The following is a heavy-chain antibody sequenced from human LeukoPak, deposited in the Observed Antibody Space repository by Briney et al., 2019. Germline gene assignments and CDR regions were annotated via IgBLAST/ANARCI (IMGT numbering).Heavy chain of an antibody. Sequence: PGGSLRLSCAASGFTFSSYAMSWVRQAPGKGLEWVSAISGSGGSTYYADSVKGRFTISRDNSKNTLYLQMNSLRAEDTAVYYCAKDHSYDFWSGPWGYWGQGTLVTVSS. V-gene: IGHV3-23*01. CDR1: GFTFSSYA. J-gene: IGHJ4*02. CDR3: AKDHSYDFWSGPWGY. D-gene: IGHD3-3*01. CDR2: ISGSGGST.